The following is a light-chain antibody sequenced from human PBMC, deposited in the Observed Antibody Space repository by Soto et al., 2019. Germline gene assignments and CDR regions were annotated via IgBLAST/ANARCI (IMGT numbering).Light chain of an antibody. CDR1: QSVTTY. CDR3: LQRSNWPPLLS. CDR2: DAS. J-gene: IGKJ4*01. V-gene: IGKV3-11*01. Sequence: EIVLTQSPGTLSLSPGERATLSCRAGQSVTTYLAWYQQKPGQAPRLLIYDASSRATGIPARFSGSGSGTDFTLTISSLEPEDFAFYYCLQRSNWPPLLSFGGGTKVDI.